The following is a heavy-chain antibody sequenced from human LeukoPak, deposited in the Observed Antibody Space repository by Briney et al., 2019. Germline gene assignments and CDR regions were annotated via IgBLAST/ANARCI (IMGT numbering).Heavy chain of an antibody. CDR2: INPNSGGT. V-gene: IGHV1-2*02. D-gene: IGHD6-19*01. CDR3: ARGVAGSYYYYYMDV. J-gene: IGHJ6*03. CDR1: GFSFTGSV. Sequence: ASVKVSCKASGFSFTGSVIQWVRQAPGQGLEWMGWINPNSGGTNYAQKFQGRVTMTRDTSISTAYMELSRLRSDDTAVYYCARGVAGSYYYYYMDVWGKGTTVTISS.